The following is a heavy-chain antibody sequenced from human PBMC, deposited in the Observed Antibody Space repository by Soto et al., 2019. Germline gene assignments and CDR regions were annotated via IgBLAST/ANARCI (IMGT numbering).Heavy chain of an antibody. V-gene: IGHV3-21*01. Sequence: TGGSLRLSCAASGFTFSSYSMNWVRQAPGKGLEWVSSISSSSSYIYYADSVKGRFTISRDNAKNSLYLQMNSLRAEDTAVYYCAREARVAARPMIPRFQNWFDPWGQGTLVTVSS. CDR1: GFTFSSYS. CDR2: ISSSSSYI. CDR3: AREARVAARPMIPRFQNWFDP. D-gene: IGHD6-6*01. J-gene: IGHJ5*02.